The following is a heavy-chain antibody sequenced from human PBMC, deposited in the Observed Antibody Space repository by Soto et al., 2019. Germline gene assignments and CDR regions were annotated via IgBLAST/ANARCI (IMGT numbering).Heavy chain of an antibody. J-gene: IGHJ4*02. CDR2: ISGYNGLT. Sequence: ASVKVSCKASGYTFTIYGISWVRQAPGQGLEWMGWISGYNGLTNYAQSVQGRITVTTDTSTNTAYMELSSLTSDDTAVYYCGRVGLKGRRGSLMIFFFLGGRGKMLPVSS. V-gene: IGHV1-18*01. CDR1: GYTFTIYG. D-gene: IGHD3-3*01. CDR3: GRVGLKGRRGSLMIFFFL.